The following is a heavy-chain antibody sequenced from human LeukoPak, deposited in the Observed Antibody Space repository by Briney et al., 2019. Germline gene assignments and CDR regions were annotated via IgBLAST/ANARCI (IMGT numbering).Heavy chain of an antibody. D-gene: IGHD6-13*01. CDR3: ARGLAAAGDYYFDY. CDR1: GSPFTSGAYS. Sequence: PSETLSLTCGVSGSPFTSGAYSWNWIRQPPGKGLEWIGYIYHSGSTYYNPSLKSRVTMSVDRSKSQLSLRLSSVTAADTAVYYCARGLAAAGDYYFDYWGQGALVTVSS. J-gene: IGHJ4*02. V-gene: IGHV4-30-2*01. CDR2: IYHSGST.